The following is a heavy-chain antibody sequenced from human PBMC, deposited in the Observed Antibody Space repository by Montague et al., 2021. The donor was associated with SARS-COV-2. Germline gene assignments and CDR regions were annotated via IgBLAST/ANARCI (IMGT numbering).Heavy chain of an antibody. CDR3: AKKASRGITIFGVVNASYYFDY. D-gene: IGHD3-3*01. J-gene: IGHJ4*02. CDR2: IYYSGST. CDR1: GDSISSSSYY. V-gene: IGHV4-39*01. Sequence: SETLSLTCTVSGDSISSSSYYWVWIRQPPGKGLEWIVCIYYSGSTYYNPSLKSLATISVDTSKNQFSLNLSSVTAADTAVYYCAKKASRGITIFGVVNASYYFDYWGQGTMVTVSS.